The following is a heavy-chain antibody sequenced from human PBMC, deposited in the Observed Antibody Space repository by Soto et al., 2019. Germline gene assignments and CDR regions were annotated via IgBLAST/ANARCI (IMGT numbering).Heavy chain of an antibody. D-gene: IGHD2-2*03. CDR1: GGSISSGDYY. V-gene: IGHV4-30-4*01. J-gene: IGHJ5*02. CDR3: ARDGYCSSTSCQNWFDP. CDR2: IYYSGSA. Sequence: SETLSLTCTVSGGSISSGDYYWSWIRQPPGKGLEWIGYIYYSGSAYYNPSLKSRVTISVDTSKNQFSLKLSSVTAADTAVYYCARDGYCSSTSCQNWFDPWGQGTLVTVSS.